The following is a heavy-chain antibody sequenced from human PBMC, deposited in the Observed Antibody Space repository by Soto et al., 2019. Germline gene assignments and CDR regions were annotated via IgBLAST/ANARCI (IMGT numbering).Heavy chain of an antibody. Sequence: PSETLSLTCTVSGGSISSRSYYWGWIRQPPGKGLEWIGSIYYSGSTHYNPSLKSRVTISVDTSKNQFSLKLSSVTAADTAVYYCARHCTREWLRLSCVDYWGQGTLVTVS. CDR2: IYYSGST. V-gene: IGHV4-39*01. D-gene: IGHD5-12*01. CDR1: GGSISSRSYY. J-gene: IGHJ4*02. CDR3: ARHCTREWLRLSCVDY.